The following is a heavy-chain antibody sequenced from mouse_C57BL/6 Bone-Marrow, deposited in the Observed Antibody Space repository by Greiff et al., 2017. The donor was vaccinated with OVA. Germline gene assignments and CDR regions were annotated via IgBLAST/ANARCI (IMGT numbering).Heavy chain of an antibody. D-gene: IGHD2-2*01. CDR1: GYTFTSYG. CDR3: ARSTMVTGRGLHYFDY. CDR2: IYPRSGNT. Sequence: QVQLQQSGAELARPGASVKLSCKASGYTFTSYGISWVKQRTGQGLEWIGEIYPRSGNTYYNEKFKGKATLTADKSSSTAYMELRSLTSEDSAVYFGARSTMVTGRGLHYFDYWGQGTTLTVSS. J-gene: IGHJ2*01. V-gene: IGHV1-81*01.